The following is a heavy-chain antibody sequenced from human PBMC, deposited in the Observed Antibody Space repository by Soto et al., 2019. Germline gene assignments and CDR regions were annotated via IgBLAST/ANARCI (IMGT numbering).Heavy chain of an antibody. Sequence: SETLSLTCTVSGGSISSNYWSWIRQPPGKGLEWIGHIYYSGRINYNPSLKSRVTISADTSKNQLSLKLTSVTAADTAVYYCARAAWSSSWYFDYWGQGTLVTVSS. CDR2: IYYSGRI. D-gene: IGHD6-13*01. V-gene: IGHV4-59*01. CDR1: GGSISSNY. CDR3: ARAAWSSSWYFDY. J-gene: IGHJ4*02.